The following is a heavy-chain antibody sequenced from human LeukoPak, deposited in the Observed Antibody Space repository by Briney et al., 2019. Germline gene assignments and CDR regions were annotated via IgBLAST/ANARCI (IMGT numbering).Heavy chain of an antibody. J-gene: IGHJ4*02. CDR1: GYTLTDFS. D-gene: IGHD3-22*01. CDR3: ATPRVYDISGYYWGFDY. Sequence: GASVKVSCKVSGYTLTDFSMHWVRQAPGQGLEWMGGIDPEDGETNYAQKLQGRVTMTEDTSIDTAYMELSSLRSEDTAVYYCATPRVYDISGYYWGFDYWGQGTLVTVSS. V-gene: IGHV1-24*01. CDR2: IDPEDGET.